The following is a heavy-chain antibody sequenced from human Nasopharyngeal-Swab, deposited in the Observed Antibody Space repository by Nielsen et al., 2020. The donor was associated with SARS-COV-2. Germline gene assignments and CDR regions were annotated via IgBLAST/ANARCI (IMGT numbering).Heavy chain of an antibody. CDR2: IYPGGST. CDR3: ARVLDGYNGFDY. V-gene: IGHV3-53*01. J-gene: IGHJ4*02. D-gene: IGHD5-24*01. Sequence: GESLKISCAASGLIVSSNYMSWVRQAPGKGLEWVSSIYPGGSTYYADSVKGRFTISRDSSWNTLYLQMNSLTAEDTAVYYCARVLDGYNGFDYWGQGTLVTVSS. CDR1: GLIVSSNY.